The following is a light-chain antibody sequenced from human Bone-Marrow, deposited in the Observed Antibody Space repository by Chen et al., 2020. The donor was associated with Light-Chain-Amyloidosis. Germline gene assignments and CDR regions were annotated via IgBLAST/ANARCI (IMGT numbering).Light chain of an antibody. CDR3: QSYQGSSQGV. CDR2: EDD. J-gene: IGLJ3*02. V-gene: IGLV6-57*01. Sequence: NFLLTQPHSVSESPGKTVIISCTRSSGSIATNSVQWYQQRPGSSPTTVIYEDDQRPSGVPDRFSGSIDRSSNAASLTISGLKTEDEADYYCQSYQGSSQGVFGGGTKLTVL. CDR1: SGSIATNS.